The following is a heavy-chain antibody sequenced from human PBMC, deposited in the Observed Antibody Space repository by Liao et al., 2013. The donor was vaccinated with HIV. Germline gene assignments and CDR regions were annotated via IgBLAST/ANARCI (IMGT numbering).Heavy chain of an antibody. D-gene: IGHD1-14*01. CDR2: VYHGGST. CDR3: ARALPFTPPALLDIFDV. CDR1: GGTVSGGAHL. V-gene: IGHV4-39*07. J-gene: IGHJ3*01. Sequence: QLHLQESGPGLAKPSETLSLTCTVSGGTVSGGAHLWGWIRQSPGKGLEWVGHVYHGGSTYYTPSLRGRVSILVDPSKNDVSLTLRSVTAADTAVYYCARALPFTPPALLDIFDVWGQGTMVTVSS.